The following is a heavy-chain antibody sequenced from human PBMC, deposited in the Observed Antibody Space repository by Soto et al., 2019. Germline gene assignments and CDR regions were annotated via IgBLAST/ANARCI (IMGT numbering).Heavy chain of an antibody. Sequence: QVHLVQSGAELKQPGSSVTVSCKASGGTFNTYTFSWVRQVPRQGLEWMGSVLPILGSINYAPEFQGRLSISADQSSTTVYMELSGLTSQDTATYYCGRIPRYSFPTSDPLDNWGQGTLVTVSS. CDR2: VLPILGSI. CDR3: GRIPRYSFPTSDPLDN. CDR1: GGTFNTYT. D-gene: IGHD3-16*02. V-gene: IGHV1-69*08. J-gene: IGHJ4*02.